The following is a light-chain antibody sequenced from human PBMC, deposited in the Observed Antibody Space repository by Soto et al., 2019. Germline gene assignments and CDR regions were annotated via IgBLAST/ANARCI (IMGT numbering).Light chain of an antibody. J-gene: IGKJ5*01. CDR2: DAS. V-gene: IGKV3-20*01. Sequence: EFVLTQSPGTLSLSPGERATLSCRASQGVSSYLAWYQQKPGQAPRLLIYDASSRATGIPDRFSGGGSGTDFTLTISRLEPEDFAVYYCQQYDSSPITFGQGTRLEIK. CDR1: QGVSSY. CDR3: QQYDSSPIT.